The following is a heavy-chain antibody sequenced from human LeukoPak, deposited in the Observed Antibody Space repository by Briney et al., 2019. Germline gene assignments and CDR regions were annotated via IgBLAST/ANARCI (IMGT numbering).Heavy chain of an antibody. CDR2: MNPNSGNT. Sequence: GASVKVSCKASGYTFTSYDINWVRQATGQGLEWMGWMNPNSGNTGYAQKFQGRVTMTRNTSISTAYMELSSLRSEDTAVYYCAIWVATIDYYYMDVWGKGTTVTVSS. D-gene: IGHD5-12*01. V-gene: IGHV1-8*01. CDR1: GYTFTSYD. J-gene: IGHJ6*03. CDR3: AIWVATIDYYYMDV.